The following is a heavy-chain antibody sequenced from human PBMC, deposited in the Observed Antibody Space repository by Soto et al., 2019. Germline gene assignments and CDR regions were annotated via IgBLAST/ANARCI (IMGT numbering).Heavy chain of an antibody. J-gene: IGHJ5*02. CDR1: GFSLSTSGVG. CDR3: AHRANPTPENNWFDP. Sequence: SGPTLVHPTQTLTLTCTFSGFSLSTSGVGVGWIRQPPGKALEWLALIYWNDGKRYSPSLKSRLTITKDTSKNQVVHTLTNMDPVDTATYYCAHRANPTPENNWFDPWGQGTLVTVSS. D-gene: IGHD4-17*01. V-gene: IGHV2-5*01. CDR2: IYWNDGK.